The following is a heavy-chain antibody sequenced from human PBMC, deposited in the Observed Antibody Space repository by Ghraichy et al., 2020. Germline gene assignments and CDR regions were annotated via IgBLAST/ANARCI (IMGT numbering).Heavy chain of an antibody. J-gene: IGHJ4*02. Sequence: GGSLRLSCSASGFTFSNYAMHWVRQAPGKGLEYVSAISSNGGSTYYADSVKGRFTISRDNSKNTLYLQMSSLRADDTAVYYCVKASRVRGVITPHFDYWGQGTLVTVSS. CDR3: VKASRVRGVITPHFDY. V-gene: IGHV3-64D*06. CDR1: GFTFSNYA. D-gene: IGHD3-10*01. CDR2: ISSNGGST.